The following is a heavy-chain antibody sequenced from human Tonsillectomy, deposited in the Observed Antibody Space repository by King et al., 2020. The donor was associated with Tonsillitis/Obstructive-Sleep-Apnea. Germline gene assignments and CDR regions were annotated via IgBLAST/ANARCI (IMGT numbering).Heavy chain of an antibody. V-gene: IGHV4-39*01. CDR1: GGSISSSSYY. J-gene: IGHJ6*03. CDR3: ASLITIFGVVISNYYYYYMDV. D-gene: IGHD3-3*01. CDR2: IYYSGST. Sequence: LQLQESGPGLVKPSETLSLTCTDSGGSISSSSYYRGWIRQPPGKGLEWIGSIYYSGSTYYNPSLKSRVTISVDTSKNQFSLKLSSLTAADTAVYYCASLITIFGVVISNYYYYYMDVWGKGTTVTVSS.